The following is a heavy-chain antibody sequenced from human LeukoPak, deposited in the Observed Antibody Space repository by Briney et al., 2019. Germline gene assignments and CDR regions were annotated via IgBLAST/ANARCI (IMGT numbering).Heavy chain of an antibody. V-gene: IGHV4-34*01. J-gene: IGHJ3*02. CDR2: IDHSGST. D-gene: IGHD3-10*01. Sequence: SETLSLTCAVYGGSFSGYYWSWIRQPPGKGLEWIGEIDHSGSTNYNPSLKSRVTISVDTSKNQFSLKLRSVTAADTAVYYWGRLMVRGRAFDMGGQGTMVT. CDR3: GRLMVRGRAFDM. CDR1: GGSFSGYY.